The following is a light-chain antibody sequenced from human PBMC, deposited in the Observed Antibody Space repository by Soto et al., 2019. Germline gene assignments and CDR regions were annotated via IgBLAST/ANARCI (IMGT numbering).Light chain of an antibody. J-gene: IGKJ4*01. CDR1: QSINSD. CDR3: QQYNDWLALS. V-gene: IGKV3-15*01. CDR2: GAS. Sequence: EIVMTQSPATLSVSPGERATLSCTASQSINSDLAWYLQKPGQAPRLLIYGASTRATGIPARFSGSGSVTEFTLTISSLQPEDFAVYYCQQYNDWLALSFGGGTKVDI.